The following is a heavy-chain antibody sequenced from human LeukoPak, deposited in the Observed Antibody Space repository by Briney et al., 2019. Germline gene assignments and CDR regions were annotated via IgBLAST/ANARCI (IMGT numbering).Heavy chain of an antibody. J-gene: IGHJ6*02. CDR3: AKTSRGRWVDWGMDV. Sequence: GGSLRLSCAASGXTFSNYGMHWVRQAPGKGLEWVAVISYDGGTEYYADSVKGRFTISRDKSKNTLYLQMNSLTTEDTAVYYCAKTSRGRWVDWGMDVWGQGTTVTVSS. D-gene: IGHD6-25*01. V-gene: IGHV3-30*18. CDR1: GXTFSNYG. CDR2: ISYDGGTE.